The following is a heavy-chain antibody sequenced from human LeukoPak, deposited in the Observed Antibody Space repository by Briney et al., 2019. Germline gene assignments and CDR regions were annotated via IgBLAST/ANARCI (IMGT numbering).Heavy chain of an antibody. V-gene: IGHV1-2*02. CDR2: INPNSGGT. J-gene: IGHJ3*02. CDR1: GYTFTSYD. Sequence: GASVKVSCKASGYTFTSYDINWVRQATGQGLEWMGWINPNSGGTNYAQKSQGRVTMTRDTSISTAYMELSRLRSDDTAVYYCARDPSYSSIPARYAFDIWGQGTMVTVSS. D-gene: IGHD6-13*01. CDR3: ARDPSYSSIPARYAFDI.